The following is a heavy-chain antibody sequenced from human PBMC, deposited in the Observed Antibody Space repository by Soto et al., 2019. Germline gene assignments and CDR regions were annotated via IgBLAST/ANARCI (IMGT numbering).Heavy chain of an antibody. CDR3: ARGRPVIFDI. CDR2: IYYSGST. CDR1: GGSISSGGYY. V-gene: IGHV4-31*03. Sequence: PSETLSLTCTVSGGSISSGGYYWSWIRQHPGKGLEWIGYIYYSGSTYYNPSLKSRVTISVDTSKNQFSLKLSSVTAADTAVYYCARGRPVIFDIWGQGTMVTVSS. J-gene: IGHJ3*02.